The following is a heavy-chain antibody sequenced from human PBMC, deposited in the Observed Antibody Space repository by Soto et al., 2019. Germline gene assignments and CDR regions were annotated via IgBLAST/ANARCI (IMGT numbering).Heavy chain of an antibody. Sequence: TLSLTCAISGDSVSSNSAAWNWIRQSPSRGLEWLGRTYYRSKWYKEYAPSVKSRITINPDTSKNQFSLQLNSVSPEDTAVYFCAKGDNLGPKTGYAFDPWGQGIMVTVSS. CDR2: TYYRSKWYK. D-gene: IGHD5-12*01. V-gene: IGHV6-1*01. CDR3: AKGDNLGPKTGYAFDP. CDR1: GDSVSSNSAA. J-gene: IGHJ5*02.